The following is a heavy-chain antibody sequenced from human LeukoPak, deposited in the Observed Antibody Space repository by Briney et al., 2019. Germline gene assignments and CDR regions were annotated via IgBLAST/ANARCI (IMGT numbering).Heavy chain of an antibody. V-gene: IGHV3-23*01. CDR1: GFTFSDYA. D-gene: IGHD2-21*02. CDR2: ITGSGITT. Sequence: PGGSLRLSCAASGFTFSDYAMSWVRQAPGKGLEWVSAITGSGITTYYADSVKDRFTVSRDNSKNTLFLQMNSLRAEDTARYYCAQDRSMVTIGYFDSWGQGTLVTVSS. J-gene: IGHJ4*02. CDR3: AQDRSMVTIGYFDS.